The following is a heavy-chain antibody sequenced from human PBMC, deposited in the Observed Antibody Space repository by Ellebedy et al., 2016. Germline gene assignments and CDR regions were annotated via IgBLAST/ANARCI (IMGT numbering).Heavy chain of an antibody. J-gene: IGHJ6*03. V-gene: IGHV3-49*03. D-gene: IGHD2-2*01. CDR1: GFNFGAYA. Sequence: GESLKISXTASGFNFGAYAMSWFRQPPGKGLEWVGFIRRKDYGGTTECAASVTGRFTISRDDSKSIAYLQMNSLKSEDTAVYYCSRKAGSTGNFFYYMDVWGKGTTVNVSS. CDR2: IRRKDYGGTT. CDR3: SRKAGSTGNFFYYMDV.